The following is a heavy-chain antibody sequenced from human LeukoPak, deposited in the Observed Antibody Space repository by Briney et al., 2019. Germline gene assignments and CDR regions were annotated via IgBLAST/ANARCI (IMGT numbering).Heavy chain of an antibody. D-gene: IGHD2-15*01. CDR2: INQDGSVK. CDR1: RFSFSSYW. Sequence: PGGSLRLSCAASRFSFSSYWMSWVRRAPGKGLEWVANINQDGSVKNYVDSVKGRFTISRYNAKNSLYLQMNSLRAEDTAVYYCARAAGIFSTDVWGKGATVTGSS. V-gene: IGHV3-7*01. J-gene: IGHJ6*04. CDR3: ARAAGIFSTDV.